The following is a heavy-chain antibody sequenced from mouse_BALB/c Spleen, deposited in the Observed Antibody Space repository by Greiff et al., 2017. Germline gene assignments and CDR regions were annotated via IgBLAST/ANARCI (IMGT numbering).Heavy chain of an antibody. D-gene: IGHD4-1*01. Sequence: VQLKESGPGLVKPSQSLSLTCTVTGYSITSDYAWNWIRQFPGNKLEWMGYIHYSGSTNYNPSLKSRISITRDTSKNQFFLQLNSVTTEDTATYYCARWDWDKGYFDVWGAGTTVTVSS. CDR1: GYSITSDYA. CDR2: IHYSGST. CDR3: ARWDWDKGYFDV. V-gene: IGHV3-2*02. J-gene: IGHJ1*01.